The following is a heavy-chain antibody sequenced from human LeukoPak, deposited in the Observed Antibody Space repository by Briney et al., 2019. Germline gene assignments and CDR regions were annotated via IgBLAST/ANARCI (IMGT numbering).Heavy chain of an antibody. V-gene: IGHV3-74*01. J-gene: IGHJ4*02. CDR1: GFTFSSYW. CDR2: INSDGSST. D-gene: IGHD6-13*01. CDR3: ARVGSASTWYIDY. Sequence: GGSLRLSCAASGFTFSSYWMHWVSQVPGKGLMWVSRINSDGSSTNYADSVKGRFTISRDNAKNTLYLQMNSLRADDTAVYYCARVGSASTWYIDYWGQGTLVTVSS.